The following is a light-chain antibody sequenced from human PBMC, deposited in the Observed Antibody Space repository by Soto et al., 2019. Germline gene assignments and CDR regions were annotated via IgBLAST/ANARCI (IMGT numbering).Light chain of an antibody. CDR3: QQYGSSPWT. V-gene: IGKV4-1*01. CDR1: QSVLYNSNNKNY. J-gene: IGKJ1*01. CDR2: GAS. Sequence: DIVMTQSPDSLTVSLGERATINCKSSQSVLYNSNNKNYLAWYQQKPGQAPRLLIYGASSRATGIPDRFSGSGSGTDFTLTISRLEPEDFAVYYCQQYGSSPWTFGQGTKVEIK.